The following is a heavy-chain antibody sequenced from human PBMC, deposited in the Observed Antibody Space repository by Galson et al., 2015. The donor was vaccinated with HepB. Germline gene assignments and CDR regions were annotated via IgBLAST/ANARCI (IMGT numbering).Heavy chain of an antibody. V-gene: IGHV1-58*01. Sequence: SVKVSCKASGFTFTSSAVRWVRQARGQRLEWIGWIVVGSGNTNYAQKFQERVTITRDMSTSTAYMELSSLRSEDTAVYYCAADRITPERWFDPWGQGTLVTVSS. CDR3: AADRITPERWFDP. CDR2: IVVGSGNT. J-gene: IGHJ5*02. D-gene: IGHD2-15*01. CDR1: GFTFTSSA.